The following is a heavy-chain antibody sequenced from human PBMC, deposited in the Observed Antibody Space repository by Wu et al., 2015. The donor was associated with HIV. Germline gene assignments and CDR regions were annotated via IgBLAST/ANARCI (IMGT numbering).Heavy chain of an antibody. Sequence: QDQLVQSGGEVKKPGASVKVSCKASGYTFITYAISWLRQAPGQGLEWMGLISAYHGKADYAQKFQDRVALTTDTATATAYMELRRLTSDDTAVYYCTTRLLTSGWHLTEYFQYWGQGSLVTVSS. V-gene: IGHV1-18*01. J-gene: IGHJ1*01. CDR1: GYTFITYA. CDR2: ISAYHGKA. CDR3: TTRLLTSGWHLTEYFQY. D-gene: IGHD6-25*01.